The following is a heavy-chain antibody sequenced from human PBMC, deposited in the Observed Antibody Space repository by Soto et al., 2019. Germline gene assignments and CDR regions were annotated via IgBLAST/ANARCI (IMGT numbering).Heavy chain of an antibody. CDR3: ARGVKYGAYSRWFDP. Sequence: QVQLVQSGAEVKKPGASVKVSCKASGYTFTSYDINWVRQATGQGLEYLGWMNPNSGNTGYVQKFQGIVTMTRDTSISTAYMERSSLRSEDTAVYFCARGVKYGAYSRWFDPWGQGTLVTVSS. CDR2: MNPNSGNT. V-gene: IGHV1-8*01. D-gene: IGHD4-17*01. CDR1: GYTFTSYD. J-gene: IGHJ5*02.